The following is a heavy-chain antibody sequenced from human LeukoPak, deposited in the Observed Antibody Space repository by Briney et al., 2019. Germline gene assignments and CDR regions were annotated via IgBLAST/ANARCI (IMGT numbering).Heavy chain of an antibody. Sequence: SETLSLTCTVSGGSISSYYWSWIRQPAGKGLEWIGRIYTSGSTNYNPSLKSRVTMSVDTSKNQFSLKLSSVTAADTAVYYCARDSSGSYFPGHAFDIWGQGTMATVSS. D-gene: IGHD1-26*01. CDR3: ARDSSGSYFPGHAFDI. CDR2: IYTSGST. J-gene: IGHJ3*02. CDR1: GGSISSYY. V-gene: IGHV4-4*07.